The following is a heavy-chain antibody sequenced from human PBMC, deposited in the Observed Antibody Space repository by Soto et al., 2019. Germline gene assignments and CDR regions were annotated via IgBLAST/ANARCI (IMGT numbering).Heavy chain of an antibody. CDR2: MSGSGGST. Sequence: WGSLRLSCAASGFTFSSYAMSWVRQAPGKGLEQVLAMSGSGGSTYYAYSVKGRFTIATDNPKHSMNLQMNSLRAEDTAVYYCEKGLNYYDSSGYYTDAFDIWGQGTMVTVSS. V-gene: IGHV3-23*01. J-gene: IGHJ3*02. CDR1: GFTFSSYA. D-gene: IGHD3-22*01. CDR3: EKGLNYYDSSGYYTDAFDI.